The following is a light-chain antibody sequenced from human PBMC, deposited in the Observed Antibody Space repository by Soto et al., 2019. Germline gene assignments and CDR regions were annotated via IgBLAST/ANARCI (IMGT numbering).Light chain of an antibody. J-gene: IGKJ1*01. Sequence: EIVMTQSPATLSVSPGERATLSCRASQSVSSNLAWYQQKPGQAPRLLIYGASTRPTGIPARFSGSRSGTELTLTISSLKSEDFAVYYCQHYNNWPRTFGQGTKVEIK. CDR3: QHYNNWPRT. V-gene: IGKV3-15*01. CDR1: QSVSSN. CDR2: GAS.